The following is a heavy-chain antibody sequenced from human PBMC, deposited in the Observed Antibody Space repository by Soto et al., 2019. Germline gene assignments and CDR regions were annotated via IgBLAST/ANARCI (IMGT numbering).Heavy chain of an antibody. V-gene: IGHV2-5*02. CDR2: IYWDDEK. D-gene: IGHD6-6*01. J-gene: IGHJ3*02. CDR3: AHRLYASSDDAFDI. CDR1: GFSLTTSGVG. Sequence: QITLKESGPTLVKPTQTLTLTCTFSGFSLTTSGVGVGWIRQPPGKALEWLALIYWDDEKRYSPSLQSRLTSTKDTSKNQVDLTVTNMNPADTGTYSCAHRLYASSDDAFDIWGQGTMGYVSS.